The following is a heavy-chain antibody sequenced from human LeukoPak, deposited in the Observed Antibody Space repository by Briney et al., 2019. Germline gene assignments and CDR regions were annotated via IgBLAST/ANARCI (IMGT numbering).Heavy chain of an antibody. D-gene: IGHD3-10*01. CDR3: AKDPLSRVTSDY. V-gene: IGHV4-30-2*01. Sequence: SQTLSLTCAVSGGSISSGGYSWSWIRQPPGKGLEWIGYIYHSGSTYYNPSLKSRVTISVDRSKNQFSLKLSSVTAADTAVYYCAKDPLSRVTSDYWGQGTLVTVSS. CDR2: IYHSGST. J-gene: IGHJ4*02. CDR1: GGSISSGGYS.